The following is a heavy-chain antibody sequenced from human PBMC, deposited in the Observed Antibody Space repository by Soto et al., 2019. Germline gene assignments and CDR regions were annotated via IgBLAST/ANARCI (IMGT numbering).Heavy chain of an antibody. CDR3: ARVPRDSIFFDP. V-gene: IGHV4-30-4*01. CDR2: IYYSGST. Sequence: SETLSLTCTVSGGSISSGDYYWSWIRQPQGKGLEWIGYIYYSGSTYYNPSLKSRVTISVDTSKNQFSLKLSSVTAADTAVYYGARVPRDSIFFDPWGQGTLVTVSS. D-gene: IGHD3-3*01. J-gene: IGHJ5*02. CDR1: GGSISSGDYY.